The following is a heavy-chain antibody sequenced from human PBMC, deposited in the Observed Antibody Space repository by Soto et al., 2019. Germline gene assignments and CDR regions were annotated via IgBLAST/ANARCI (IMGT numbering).Heavy chain of an antibody. Sequence: QVQLQESGPGLVKPSQTLSLTCTVSGDSIASGAYYWSWIRHHPGKGLEWIGYIYYSGSTYYNPSLKSRVSISVATSQNQFSLKLSSLTAADTAVYYCASVDNRITIDSWGPGTLVIVSS. CDR2: IYYSGST. D-gene: IGHD1-20*01. J-gene: IGHJ4*02. V-gene: IGHV4-31*03. CDR1: GDSIASGAYY. CDR3: ASVDNRITIDS.